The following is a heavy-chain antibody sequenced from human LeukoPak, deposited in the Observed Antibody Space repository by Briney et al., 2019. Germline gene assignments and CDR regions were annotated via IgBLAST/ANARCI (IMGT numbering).Heavy chain of an antibody. CDR3: ARDQYYYDSSGKGRFDP. CDR1: GGSISSYY. J-gene: IGHJ5*02. CDR2: ICTSGST. D-gene: IGHD3-22*01. V-gene: IGHV4-4*07. Sequence: SETLSLTCTVSGGSISSYYWSWIRQPAGKGLEWIGRICTSGSTNYNPSLKSRVTMSVDTSKNQFSLKLSSVTAADTAVYYCARDQYYYDSSGKGRFDPWGQGTLVTVSS.